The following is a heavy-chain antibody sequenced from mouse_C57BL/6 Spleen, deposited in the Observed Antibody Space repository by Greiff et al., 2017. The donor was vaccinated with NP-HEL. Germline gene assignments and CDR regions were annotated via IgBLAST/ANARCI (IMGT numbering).Heavy chain of an antibody. V-gene: IGHV1-61*01. CDR1: GYTFTSYW. CDR3: ARVTVGAMDY. Sequence: VQLQQPGAELVRPGSSVKLSCKASGYTFTSYWMDWVKQRPGQGLEWIGNIYPSDSETHYNQKFKDKATLTVDKSSSTAYMQLSSLTSEDSAVYYCARVTVGAMDYWGQGTSVTVSS. J-gene: IGHJ4*01. D-gene: IGHD1-1*01. CDR2: IYPSDSET.